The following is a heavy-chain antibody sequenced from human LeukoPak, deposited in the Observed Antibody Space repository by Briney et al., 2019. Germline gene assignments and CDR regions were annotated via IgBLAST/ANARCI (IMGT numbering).Heavy chain of an antibody. CDR2: IYTSGST. V-gene: IGHV4-61*02. D-gene: IGHD1-26*01. J-gene: IGHJ4*02. Sequence: SSETLSLTCAVSAYSISRGYYWGWIRQPAGKGLEWIGRIYTSGSTNYNPSLKSRVTISVDTSKNQFSLKLSSVTAADTAVYYCARDFSWELPFDYWGQGTLVTVSS. CDR1: AYSISRGYY. CDR3: ARDFSWELPFDY.